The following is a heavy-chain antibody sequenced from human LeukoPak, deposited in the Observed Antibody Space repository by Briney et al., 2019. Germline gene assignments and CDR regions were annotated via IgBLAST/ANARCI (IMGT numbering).Heavy chain of an antibody. CDR1: GFTFSSYA. J-gene: IGHJ5*02. CDR2: IRSTGETI. CDR3: ARDNGGYCSGGSCYSGWFDP. Sequence: GGSLRLSCAASGFTFSSYAMSWVRQAPGKGLEWVSYIRSTGETIYYADSVKGRFTISRDNAKNSLYLQMNSLRAEDTAVYYCARDNGGYCSGGSCYSGWFDPWGQGTLVTVSS. D-gene: IGHD2-15*01. V-gene: IGHV3-48*04.